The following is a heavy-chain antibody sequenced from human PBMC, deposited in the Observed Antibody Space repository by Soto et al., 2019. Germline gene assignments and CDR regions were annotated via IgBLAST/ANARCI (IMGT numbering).Heavy chain of an antibody. Sequence: SETLSLTCTVSGGSISSGDYYWSWIRQPPGKGLEWIGYIYYSGSTYYNPSLKSRVTISVDTSKNQFSLKLSSVTAADTAVYYCARASNVLGLPADIVEYFQHWGQGTLVTVSS. CDR3: ARASNVLGLPADIVEYFQH. D-gene: IGHD2-2*01. CDR2: IYYSGST. V-gene: IGHV4-30-4*01. J-gene: IGHJ1*01. CDR1: GGSISSGDYY.